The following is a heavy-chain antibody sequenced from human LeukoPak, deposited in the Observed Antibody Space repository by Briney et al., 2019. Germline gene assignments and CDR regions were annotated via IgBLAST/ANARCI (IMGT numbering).Heavy chain of an antibody. J-gene: IGHJ3*02. CDR1: GFTFSNFA. V-gene: IGHV3-23*01. D-gene: IGHD5-24*01. CDR2: ISGSGGST. CDR3: ARALPITSGAFDI. Sequence: PGGSLRLSCAASGFTFSNFAMSWVRQAPGKGLEWVSTISGSGGSTYYADSVKGRVTISRDNSKNTLSLQVNSLTAEDTAVYYCARALPITSGAFDIWGQGTMVTVSS.